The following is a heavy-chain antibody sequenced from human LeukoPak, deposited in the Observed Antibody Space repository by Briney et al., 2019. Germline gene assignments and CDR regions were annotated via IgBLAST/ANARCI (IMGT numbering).Heavy chain of an antibody. V-gene: IGHV4-59*08. D-gene: IGHD5-18*01. J-gene: IGHJ5*02. CDR2: IYYSGST. CDR3: ARVDTAMVTGFGWFDP. Sequence: SETLSLTCTVSGGSISSYYWSWIRQPPGKGLEWIGYIYYSGSTNYNPSLKSRVTISVDTSKNQFSLKLSSVTAADTAVYYCARVDTAMVTGFGWFDPWGQGTLVTVSS. CDR1: GGSISSYY.